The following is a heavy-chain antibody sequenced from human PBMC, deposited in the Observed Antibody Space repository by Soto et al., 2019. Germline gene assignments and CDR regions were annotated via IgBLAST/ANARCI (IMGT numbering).Heavy chain of an antibody. CDR1: GFTFSDYA. J-gene: IGHJ4*02. Sequence: GGSLRLSCSASGFTFSDYAMSWVRQAPGKGLEWVSAISGGDGRSTYYADSVKGRFTISRDNSKNTLYLQMNSLRADDTAVYYCATYRQTTVTSEFWGQGALVTVSS. V-gene: IGHV3-23*01. D-gene: IGHD4-17*01. CDR3: ATYRQTTVTSEF. CDR2: ISGGDGRST.